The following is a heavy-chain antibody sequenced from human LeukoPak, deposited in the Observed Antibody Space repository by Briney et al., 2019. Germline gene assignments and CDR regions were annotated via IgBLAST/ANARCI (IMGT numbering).Heavy chain of an antibody. CDR1: GYTFTSYG. CDR2: ISAYNGNT. Sequence: ASVKVSCKASGYTFTSYGISWVRQAPGQGLEWMGWISAYNGNTNYAQKLQGRVTMTTDTSTSTAYMELRSLRSDDTAVYYCARVSQRLKLEYPYNWFDPGPGNPGHRLL. V-gene: IGHV1-18*01. CDR3: ARVSQRLKLEYPYNWFDP. D-gene: IGHD2-2*01. J-gene: IGHJ5*02.